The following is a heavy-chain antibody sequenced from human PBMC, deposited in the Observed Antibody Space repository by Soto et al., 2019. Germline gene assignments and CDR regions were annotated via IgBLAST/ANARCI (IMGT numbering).Heavy chain of an antibody. D-gene: IGHD3-10*01. J-gene: IGHJ4*02. CDR3: ARDLYYYASGRALGY. V-gene: IGHV3-33*01. Sequence: GGSLRHPCAASGLPCRSYGMHWVRQATGKGLEWVAVIWYDGSNKFYADSVKGRFIISRDNSKSTLSLQLNSLRAEDTAVYYCARDLYYYASGRALGYWGQGTLVTVSS. CDR2: IWYDGSNK. CDR1: GLPCRSYG.